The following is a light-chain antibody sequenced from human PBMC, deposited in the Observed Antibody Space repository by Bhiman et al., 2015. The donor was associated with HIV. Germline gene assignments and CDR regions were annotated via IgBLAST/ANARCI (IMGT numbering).Light chain of an antibody. V-gene: IGLV1-50*01. J-gene: IGLJ3*02. CDR3: SAWDDSLHAWV. CDR2: GKT. CDR1: RSNIGAGYD. Sequence: QSVLTQPPSVSGAPGQRVTISCTGRRSNIGAGYDVHWYQQLPGTAPKLLIYGKTNRPSGVPDRFSGSQSGTSASLAISGLQAEDEGDYYCSAWDDSLHAWVFGGGTKLTVL.